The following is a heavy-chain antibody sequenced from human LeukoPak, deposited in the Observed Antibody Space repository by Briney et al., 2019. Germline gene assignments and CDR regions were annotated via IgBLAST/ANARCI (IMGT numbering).Heavy chain of an antibody. D-gene: IGHD3-10*01. CDR2: TSTSGSNI. V-gene: IGHV3-11*01. Sequence: PGGSLRLSCAASRFAISDYYMSWIRQAPGKGLEWISYTSTSGSNIYYADSVKGRFTISRDNAKNSLYLQMDSLRAEDTAVYYCARGWYYPGYWGQGTLVTVSS. CDR1: RFAISDYY. J-gene: IGHJ4*02. CDR3: ARGWYYPGY.